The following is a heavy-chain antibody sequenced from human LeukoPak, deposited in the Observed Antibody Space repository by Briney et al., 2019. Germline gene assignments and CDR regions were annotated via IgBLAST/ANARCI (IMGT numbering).Heavy chain of an antibody. J-gene: IGHJ4*02. CDR3: ARYGSSFGAADY. Sequence: PSETPSLTCTVSGCSISSYYWSWIRQPPGKGLEWIGYIYYSGSTNYNPSLKSRVTISVDTSKNQFSLKLSSVTAADTAVYYCARYGSSFGAADYWGQGTLVTVSS. CDR2: IYYSGST. D-gene: IGHD6-13*01. V-gene: IGHV4-59*08. CDR1: GCSISSYY.